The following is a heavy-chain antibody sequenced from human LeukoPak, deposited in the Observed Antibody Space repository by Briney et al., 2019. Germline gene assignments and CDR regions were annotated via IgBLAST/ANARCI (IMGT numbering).Heavy chain of an antibody. CDR3: ARDIGYCSSTSCPEGGY. J-gene: IGHJ4*02. Sequence: GESLKISCKGSGYSFTSYWIGWVRQMPGKGLEWMGIIYPGDSDTRYSPSFQGQVTISADKSISTAYLQWSSLKASDTAMYYCARDIGYCSSTSCPEGGYWGQGTLATVSS. CDR2: IYPGDSDT. D-gene: IGHD2-2*01. CDR1: GYSFTSYW. V-gene: IGHV5-51*01.